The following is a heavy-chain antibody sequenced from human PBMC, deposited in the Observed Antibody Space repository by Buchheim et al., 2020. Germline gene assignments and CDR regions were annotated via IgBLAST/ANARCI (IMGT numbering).Heavy chain of an antibody. CDR1: GGSFSGYY. V-gene: IGHV4-34*01. D-gene: IGHD3-22*01. J-gene: IGHJ6*02. CDR2: INHSGST. Sequence: QVQLQQWGAGLLKPSETLSLTCAVYGGSFSGYYWSWIRQPPGKGLEWIGEINHSGSTNYNPSLKSRVTISVDTSKNQLSLKLSSVTAADTAVYYCVGIVVVITTSGDYYYGMDVWGQGTT. CDR3: VGIVVVITTSGDYYYGMDV.